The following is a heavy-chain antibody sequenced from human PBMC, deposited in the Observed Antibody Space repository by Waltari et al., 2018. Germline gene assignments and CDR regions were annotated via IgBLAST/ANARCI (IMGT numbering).Heavy chain of an antibody. D-gene: IGHD4-4*01. J-gene: IGHJ4*02. CDR1: GGSISSSSYY. CDR3: ARWGYSNDFDY. Sequence: QLQLQESGPGLVKPSETLSLTCTVSGGSISSSSYYWGWIRQPPGKGLEWIGSIYYSGSTYYNPSLKSRVTISVDTSKNQFSLKLSSVTAADTAVYYCARWGYSNDFDYWGQGTLVTVSS. CDR2: IYYSGST. V-gene: IGHV4-39*07.